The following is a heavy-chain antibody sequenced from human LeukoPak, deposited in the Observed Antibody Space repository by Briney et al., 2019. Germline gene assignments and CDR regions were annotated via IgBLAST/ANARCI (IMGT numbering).Heavy chain of an antibody. J-gene: IGHJ1*01. Sequence: SGGSLRLSCAASGFTFSSYAMSWVRQAPGKGVEWVSDISGSGGSAYYADSVKGRFTIYRENSKNTLYLQMNSLRAEDTAVYYCAKDPGGQWLVHGTAEYFQHWGQGTLVTVSS. V-gene: IGHV3-23*01. CDR3: AKDPGGQWLVHGTAEYFQH. D-gene: IGHD6-19*01. CDR2: ISGSGGSA. CDR1: GFTFSSYA.